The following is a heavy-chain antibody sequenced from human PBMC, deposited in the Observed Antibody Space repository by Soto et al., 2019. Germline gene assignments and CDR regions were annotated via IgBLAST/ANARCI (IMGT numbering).Heavy chain of an antibody. CDR1: GYTFTSYY. Sequence: ASVKVSCKASGYTFTSYYMHWVRQAPGQGLEWMGIINPSGGSTSYAQKFQGRVTMTRDTSTSTVYMELSSLRSEDTAVYYCARDISVRRAHDAFDIWGQGTMVTFSS. D-gene: IGHD3-10*01. V-gene: IGHV1-46*03. CDR3: ARDISVRRAHDAFDI. J-gene: IGHJ3*02. CDR2: INPSGGST.